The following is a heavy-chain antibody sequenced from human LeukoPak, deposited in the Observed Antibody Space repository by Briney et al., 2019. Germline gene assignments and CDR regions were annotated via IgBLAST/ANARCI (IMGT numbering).Heavy chain of an antibody. CDR2: ISSSSSYI. J-gene: IGHJ5*02. CDR1: GFTFSSYS. CDR3: ARAGRRGSGFDP. V-gene: IGHV3-21*01. D-gene: IGHD3-10*01. Sequence: PGESLRLSCAASGFTFSSYSMNWVRQAPGKGLEWVSSISSSSSYIYYADSVKGRFTISRGNAKNSLYLQVNSLRAEDTAVYYCARAGRRGSGFDPWGQGTLVTVSS.